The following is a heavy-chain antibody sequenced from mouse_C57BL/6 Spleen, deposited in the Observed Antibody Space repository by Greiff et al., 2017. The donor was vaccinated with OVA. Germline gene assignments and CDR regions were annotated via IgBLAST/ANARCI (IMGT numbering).Heavy chain of an antibody. CDR3: ASSYYSNENYFDY. J-gene: IGHJ2*01. D-gene: IGHD2-5*01. CDR1: GYTFTSYW. Sequence: QVQLQQPGAELVRPGTSVKLSCKASGYTFTSYWMHWVKQRPGQGLEWIGVIDPSDSYTNYNQKFKGKATLTVDTSSSTAYMQLSSLTSEDSAVYYCASSYYSNENYFDYWGQGTTLTVSS. CDR2: IDPSDSYT. V-gene: IGHV1-59*01.